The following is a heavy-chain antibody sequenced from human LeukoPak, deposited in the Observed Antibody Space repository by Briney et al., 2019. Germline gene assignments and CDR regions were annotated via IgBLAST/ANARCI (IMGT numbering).Heavy chain of an antibody. Sequence: GGSLRLSCAASGFTFSSAWMNWVRQAPGKGLEWVGRIKSETDGGTTDYAAPVKGTFTISRDDSENTLYLQMNSLRAEDTAVYYCAKGPGRVGVRSGSYCDYWGQGTLVTVSS. CDR3: AKGPGRVGVRSGSYCDY. D-gene: IGHD1-26*01. V-gene: IGHV3-15*07. CDR1: GFTFSSAW. J-gene: IGHJ4*02. CDR2: IKSETDGGTT.